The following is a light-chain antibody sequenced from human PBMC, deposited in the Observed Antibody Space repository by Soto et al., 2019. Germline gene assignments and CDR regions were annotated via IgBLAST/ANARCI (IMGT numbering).Light chain of an antibody. CDR1: QSVSSY. CDR2: DAS. CDR3: QKRSSWPWT. Sequence: EIVLTQSPATLSLSPGESATLSCRAGQSVSSYLTWYQQKPGQAPRLLISDASNRATGIPVRFTGSGSGTDFTLTISSLEPEDFEVYYCQKRSSWPWTFGQGTKV. J-gene: IGKJ1*01. V-gene: IGKV3-11*01.